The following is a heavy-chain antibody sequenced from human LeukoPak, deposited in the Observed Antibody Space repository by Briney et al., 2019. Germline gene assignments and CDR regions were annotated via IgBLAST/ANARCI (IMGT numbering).Heavy chain of an antibody. D-gene: IGHD6-19*01. Sequence: SETLSLTCTVSGGSISSSSYYWGWIRQPPGKGLEWIGYIYYSGSTNYNPSLKSRVTISVDTSKNQFSLKLSSVTAADTAVYYCARGLYSSGWYYFDYWGQGTLVTVSS. V-gene: IGHV4-61*05. CDR3: ARGLYSSGWYYFDY. J-gene: IGHJ4*02. CDR2: IYYSGST. CDR1: GGSISSSSYY.